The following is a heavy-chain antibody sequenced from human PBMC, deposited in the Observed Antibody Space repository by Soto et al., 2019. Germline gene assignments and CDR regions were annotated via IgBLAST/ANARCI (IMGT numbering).Heavy chain of an antibody. D-gene: IGHD3-10*01. J-gene: IGHJ4*02. Sequence: QVQLVQSGAEVKKPGSSVKVSCKASGGTFSSYDISWGRQAPGQGLEWMGGIITIFCTENYAQKFQGRVTITADESTSTDYMELSSLRSEDTAVYYCARDRGNYYGSVSPTLWGQLTMVTVSS. CDR3: ARDRGNYYGSVSPTL. CDR1: GGTFSSYD. V-gene: IGHV1-69*01. CDR2: IITIFCTE.